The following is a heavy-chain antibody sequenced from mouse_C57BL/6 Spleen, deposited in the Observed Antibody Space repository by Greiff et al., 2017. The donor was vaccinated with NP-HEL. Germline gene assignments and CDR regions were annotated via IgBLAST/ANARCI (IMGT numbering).Heavy chain of an antibody. CDR2: IYPGDGDT. J-gene: IGHJ2*01. Sequence: QVQLKESGPELVKPGASVKISCKASGYAFSSSWMNWVKQRPGKGLEWIGRIYPGDGDTNYNGKFKGKATLTADKSSSTAYMQLSSLTSEDSAVYVCARWDYGDYWGQGTTLTVSS. D-gene: IGHD2-4*01. CDR1: GYAFSSSW. CDR3: ARWDYGDY. V-gene: IGHV1-82*01.